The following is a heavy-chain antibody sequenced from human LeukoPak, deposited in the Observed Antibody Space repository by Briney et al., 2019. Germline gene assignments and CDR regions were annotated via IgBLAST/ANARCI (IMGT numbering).Heavy chain of an antibody. J-gene: IGHJ4*02. Sequence: SETLSLTCTVSGGSISSYYWSWIRQPPGKGLEWIGYIYHSGSTNYNPSLKSRVTISVDTSKNQFSLKLSSVTAADTAVYYCAGQWASYFDYWGQGTLVTVSS. D-gene: IGHD1-26*01. V-gene: IGHV4-59*01. CDR2: IYHSGST. CDR3: AGQWASYFDY. CDR1: GGSISSYY.